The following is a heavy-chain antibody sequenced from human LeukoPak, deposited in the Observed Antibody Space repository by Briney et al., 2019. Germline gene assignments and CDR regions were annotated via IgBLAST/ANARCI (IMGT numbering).Heavy chain of an antibody. J-gene: IGHJ4*02. CDR1: GFTFDDYA. D-gene: IGHD7-27*01. CDR2: ISWNSGSI. V-gene: IGHV3-9*01. CDR3: ASRKLGNDY. Sequence: LPGGSLRLSCAASGFTFDDYAMHWVRQAPGKGLEWVSGISWNSGSIGYADSVKGRFTISRDNAKNSLYLQMNSLRAEDTALYYCASRKLGNDYWGQGTLVTVSS.